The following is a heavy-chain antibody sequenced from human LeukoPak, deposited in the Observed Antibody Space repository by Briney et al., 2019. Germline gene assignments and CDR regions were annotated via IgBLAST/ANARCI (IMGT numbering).Heavy chain of an antibody. J-gene: IGHJ3*02. Sequence: GGSLRLSCAASGFTFSSYWMSWVRQAPGKGLEWVANIKQDGSEKYYVDSVKGRFTISRGNAKNSLYLQMNSRRAEDTAVYYCARETFYDSSGYYDAFDIGGQGTMVTVSS. CDR2: IKQDGSEK. CDR1: GFTFSSYW. V-gene: IGHV3-7*01. CDR3: ARETFYDSSGYYDAFDI. D-gene: IGHD3-22*01.